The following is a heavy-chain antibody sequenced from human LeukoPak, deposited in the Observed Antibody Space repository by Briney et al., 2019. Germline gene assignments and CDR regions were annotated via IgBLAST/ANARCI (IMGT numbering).Heavy chain of an antibody. J-gene: IGHJ4*02. CDR3: ARDVAARQGFDY. CDR1: GGSISSYY. CDR2: IYYSGTT. D-gene: IGHD6-6*01. Sequence: PSETLSLTCTVSGGSISSYYWSWIRQPPGKGLEWIGYIYYSGTTNSNPSLKSRVTMSVDTSKNQFSLKLSSVTAADTAVYYCARDVAARQGFDYWGQGTLVTVSS. V-gene: IGHV4-59*12.